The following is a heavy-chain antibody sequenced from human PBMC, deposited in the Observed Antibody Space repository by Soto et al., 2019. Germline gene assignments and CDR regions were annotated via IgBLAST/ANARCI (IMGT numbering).Heavy chain of an antibody. CDR1: EFTFSNYD. J-gene: IGHJ6*02. V-gene: IGHV3-13*01. D-gene: IGHD3-9*01. CDR3: ARAPKGLGRMDV. Sequence: GGSLRLSCAASEFTFSNYDMHWVRRAAGNGLEWVSSIGVAGETYYAGSVKGRFTISRENARHSLYLQMNSLRVEDTAVYYCARAPKGLGRMDVWGQGTTVTVSS. CDR2: IGVAGET.